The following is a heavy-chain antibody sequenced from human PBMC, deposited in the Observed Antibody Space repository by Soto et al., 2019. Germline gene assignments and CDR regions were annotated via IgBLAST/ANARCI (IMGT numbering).Heavy chain of an antibody. CDR3: ARNGYCPSSSCSTLHTFAP. J-gene: IGHJ5*02. CDR1: GVSISSTSW. D-gene: IGHD2-2*03. V-gene: IGHV4-4*02. CDR2: ISHSGGT. Sequence: SESLSLTCAVSGVSISSTSWWSWVRQSPGQGLEWIGEISHSGGTKYNPSLKSRVTISVDKSNNQFSLKLSSVTAADTAVYYCARNGYCPSSSCSTLHTFAPWGQGTPVT.